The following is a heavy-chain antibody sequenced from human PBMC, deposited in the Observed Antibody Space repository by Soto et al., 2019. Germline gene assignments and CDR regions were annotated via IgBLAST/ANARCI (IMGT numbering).Heavy chain of an antibody. J-gene: IGHJ4*02. Sequence: SETLSLTCTVSGGSVSSFALSWVRQSPGKGLEWIGYVFYTGNTKYYPALKRRVTISVDTSKKQFSLKLSSVSAADTGLYYCARLYRGTFYGYDIWGQGILVTVSS. CDR3: ARLYRGTFYGYDI. CDR2: VFYTGNT. V-gene: IGHV4-59*02. CDR1: GGSVSSFA. D-gene: IGHD1-26*01.